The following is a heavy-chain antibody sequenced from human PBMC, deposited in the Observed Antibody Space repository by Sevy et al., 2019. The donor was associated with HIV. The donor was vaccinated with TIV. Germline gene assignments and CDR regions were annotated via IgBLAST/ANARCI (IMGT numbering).Heavy chain of an antibody. D-gene: IGHD2-21*02. CDR2: IRSETYGKTT. J-gene: IGHJ4*02. V-gene: IGHV3-49*03. Sequence: GGSLRLSCTASGFTFGDYAMSWFRQAPGRGLEWVGFIRSETYGKTTEYAASVKGGLTVSRDDSKSIVYLQMNSLKTEDTAVYYCTRRASRVYGDHLNLYWGQGTLVTVSS. CDR3: TRRASRVYGDHLNLY. CDR1: GFTFGDYA.